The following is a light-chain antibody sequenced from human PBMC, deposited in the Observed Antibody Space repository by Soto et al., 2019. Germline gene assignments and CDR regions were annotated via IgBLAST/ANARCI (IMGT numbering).Light chain of an antibody. V-gene: IGLV1-44*01. CDR2: SNN. J-gene: IGLJ2*01. Sequence: QSVLTQPPSASGTPGQRVTISCSGSSSNIGSNTVNWYQQLPVTAPKLLIYSNNQRPSGVPDRFSGSKSGTSASLAISGLKSEDEAYYYCAAWDDSLTGPVFCGGTQLTVL. CDR1: SSNIGSNT. CDR3: AAWDDSLTGPV.